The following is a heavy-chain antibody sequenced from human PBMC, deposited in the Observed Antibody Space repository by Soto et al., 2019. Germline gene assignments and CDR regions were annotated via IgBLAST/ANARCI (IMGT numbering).Heavy chain of an antibody. Sequence: SETLSLTCTVSGGSISSGNYYWSWIRQPPGKGLEWIGFISYSGSAYYNPSLKSRVTISVDTSKNQFSLKLSSVTAADTAVYYCARVLLEGLVRGVILSGYYYYGMDVWGQGTTVTVSS. D-gene: IGHD3-10*01. J-gene: IGHJ6*02. CDR2: ISYSGSA. CDR1: GGSISSGNYY. CDR3: ARVLLEGLVRGVILSGYYYYGMDV. V-gene: IGHV4-30-4*01.